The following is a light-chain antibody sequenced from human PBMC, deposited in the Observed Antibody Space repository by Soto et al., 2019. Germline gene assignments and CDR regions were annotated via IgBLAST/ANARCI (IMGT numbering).Light chain of an antibody. CDR1: QDIRTD. V-gene: IGKV1-17*01. Sequence: DIQMTQSPSSLSASVGDRVTITCRASQDIRTDLGWYQQKPGKVPKRLIYAASSLQSGVPSRFSGSGSGTEFTLTISSLQPEDFATYYCLQSYRYPWTFGQGTEVEIK. CDR2: AAS. CDR3: LQSYRYPWT. J-gene: IGKJ1*01.